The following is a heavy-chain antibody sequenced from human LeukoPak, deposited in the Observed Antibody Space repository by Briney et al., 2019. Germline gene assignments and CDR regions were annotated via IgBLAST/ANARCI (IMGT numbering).Heavy chain of an antibody. Sequence: GASVKVSCKASGYTFTSHAMHWVRQAPGQRLEWMGWINAGNGNTKYSQKFQGRVTITRDTSASTAYMELSSLRSEDTAVYYCARELGGSLEDYWGQGTLVTVSS. CDR2: INAGNGNT. CDR1: GYTFTSHA. D-gene: IGHD3-3*01. V-gene: IGHV1-3*01. CDR3: ARELGGSLEDY. J-gene: IGHJ4*02.